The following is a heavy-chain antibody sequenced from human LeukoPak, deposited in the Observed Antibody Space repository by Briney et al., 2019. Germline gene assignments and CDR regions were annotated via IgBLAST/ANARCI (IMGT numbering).Heavy chain of an antibody. J-gene: IGHJ4*02. CDR3: ARGVVIDY. V-gene: IGHV4-34*01. Sequence: SETPSLTCAVYGGSFSGYCWSWIRQPPGKGLEWIGEINHSGSTNYNPSLKSRVTISVDTSKNQFSLKLSSVTAADTAVYYCARGVVIDYWGQGTLVTVSS. CDR1: GGSFSGYC. CDR2: INHSGST. D-gene: IGHD3-22*01.